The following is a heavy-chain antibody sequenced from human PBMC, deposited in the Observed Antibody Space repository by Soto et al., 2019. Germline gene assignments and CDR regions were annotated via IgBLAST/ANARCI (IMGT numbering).Heavy chain of an antibody. CDR1: GFSLSTRGVG. D-gene: IGHD6-13*01. CDR3: AHIGVSRWFDF. Sequence: QITLKESGPTLVKPTQTLTLTCTFSGFSLSTRGVGVGWIRQPPGKALAWLALIYWDDDNRYSPSLKTRLTITKDTSKNQVVLTMTNMDPVDTAKYSCAHIGVSRWFDFWGQGTLVTVSS. V-gene: IGHV2-5*02. J-gene: IGHJ4*02. CDR2: IYWDDDN.